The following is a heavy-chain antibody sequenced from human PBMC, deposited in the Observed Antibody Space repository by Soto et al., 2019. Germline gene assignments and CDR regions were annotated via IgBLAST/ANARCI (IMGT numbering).Heavy chain of an antibody. CDR1: VGSVSSTNYH. V-gene: IGHV4-39*01. CDR2: IYYTGTT. CDR3: ARRDSGERFDY. Sequence: PSETLSLNCTVSVGSVSSTNYHWGWVRQPPGKGLEWIGTIYYTGTTYDNPSLKSRVTISVDTSKNQFSLKLSSVTAADTAVYYCARRDSGERFDYWGHGSLVTVSS. J-gene: IGHJ4*01. D-gene: IGHD1-26*01.